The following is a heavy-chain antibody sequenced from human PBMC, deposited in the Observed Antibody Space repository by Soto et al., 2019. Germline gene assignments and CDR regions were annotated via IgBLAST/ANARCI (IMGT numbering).Heavy chain of an antibody. J-gene: IGHJ4*02. CDR2: IKRKADGETT. CDR3: TAGLSNGYYNFDY. Sequence: EVQLVESGGGLVKPGGSLRLSCATSGFTFSDTYLSWVRQAPGKGLEWVGRIKRKADGETTEYAAPVKDRFTISRDDTKNTLYLQMNSLETEDTAVYYCTAGLSNGYYNFDYWGQGTRVTVSS. V-gene: IGHV3-15*01. CDR1: GFTFSDTY. D-gene: IGHD3-22*01.